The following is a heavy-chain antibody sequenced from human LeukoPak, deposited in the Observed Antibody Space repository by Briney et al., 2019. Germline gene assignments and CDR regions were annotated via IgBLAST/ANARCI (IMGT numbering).Heavy chain of an antibody. V-gene: IGHV3-66*01. CDR2: FYGGGGT. J-gene: IGHJ3*02. CDR1: GFTVSSNY. Sequence: SGGSLRLSCAASGFTVSSNYMSWVRQAPGKGLEVGSVFYGGGGTYYAASVKGGFTNSRDNSKNTLYLQMNGLRAEDTAVYYCASPEYDIVTGHDAFDIWGQGTMVTVSS. D-gene: IGHD3-9*01. CDR3: ASPEYDIVTGHDAFDI.